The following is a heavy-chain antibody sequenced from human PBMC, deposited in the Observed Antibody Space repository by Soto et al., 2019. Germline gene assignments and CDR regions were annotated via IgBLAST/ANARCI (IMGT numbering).Heavy chain of an antibody. V-gene: IGHV1-69*01. CDR1: GCTFRSYA. CDR3: ARDLCGDSSGLYCSGDY. CDR2: IIPICGTA. D-gene: IGHD6-19*01. Sequence: QVQLVQSGAEVKKPGSSVTVSCNACGCTFRSYAISWVRQAPGQGLEWMGGIIPICGTANYAQKFQGRVTINADEATSTDRLELSSLRSEDTAVYDCARDLCGDSSGLYCSGDYWGQGPLVTVSS. J-gene: IGHJ4*02.